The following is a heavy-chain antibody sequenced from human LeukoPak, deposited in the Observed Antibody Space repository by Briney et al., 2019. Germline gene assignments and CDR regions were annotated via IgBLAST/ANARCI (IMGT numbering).Heavy chain of an antibody. J-gene: IGHJ4*02. CDR2: INHSAKT. V-gene: IGHV4-34*01. D-gene: IGHD1-26*01. CDR3: AREAVGATTFYFDY. Sequence: SETLSLTCAVYGGSFNRFAWNWVRQPPGKGLEWIGEINHSAKTSYNPSLKSRVTMSVDTSKNQFSLKLSSVTAADTAVYYCAREAVGATTFYFDYWGQGTLVTVSS. CDR1: GGSFNRFA.